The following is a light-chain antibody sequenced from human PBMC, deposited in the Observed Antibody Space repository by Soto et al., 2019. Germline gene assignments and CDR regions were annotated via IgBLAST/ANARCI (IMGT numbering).Light chain of an antibody. J-gene: IGKJ2*01. CDR3: QQYYSIQGYT. Sequence: EIVMTQSPDSLAVSLGERATINCKSSQSVLYSSNNKNYLAWYQQKPGQPPKLLIYWASTRESGVPDRFSGSGSGTDFTLTISSLQAEDVAVYYCQQYYSIQGYTFGQGTKLEIK. CDR1: QSVLYSSNNKNY. V-gene: IGKV4-1*01. CDR2: WAS.